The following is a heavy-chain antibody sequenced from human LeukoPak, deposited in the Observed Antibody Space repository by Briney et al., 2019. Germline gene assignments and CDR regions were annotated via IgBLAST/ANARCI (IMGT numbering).Heavy chain of an antibody. CDR2: IYYSGST. CDR1: GGSISSGGYS. D-gene: IGHD6-13*01. V-gene: IGHV4-30-4*07. Sequence: PSETLSLTCAVSGGSISSGGYSWSWIRQPPGKGLEWIGYIYYSGSTYYNPSLKSRVTISVDTSKNQFSLKLSSVTAADTAVYYCARVIAAAADYWGQGTLVTVSS. CDR3: ARVIAAAADY. J-gene: IGHJ4*02.